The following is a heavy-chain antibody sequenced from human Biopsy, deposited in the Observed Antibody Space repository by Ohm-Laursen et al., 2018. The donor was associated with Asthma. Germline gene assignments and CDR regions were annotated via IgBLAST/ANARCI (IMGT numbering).Heavy chain of an antibody. V-gene: IGHV3-30-3*01. CDR1: GFTFRSYA. D-gene: IGHD3-3*01. CDR3: ARDVMEWYLPAFDF. Sequence: RSLRLSCAAPGFTFRSYAMHWVRQAPGKGLEWVAVGGSYYDRGLKYYADSVNGRFTVSRDDSKNTLYLQMNSLRPDDTAVYYCARDVMEWYLPAFDFWGQGTLVTVSS. J-gene: IGHJ4*02. CDR2: GGSYYDRGLK.